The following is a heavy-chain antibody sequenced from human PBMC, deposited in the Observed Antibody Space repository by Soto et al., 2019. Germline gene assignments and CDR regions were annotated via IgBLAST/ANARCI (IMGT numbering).Heavy chain of an antibody. CDR3: AREYSYSYPA. V-gene: IGHV3-53*01. J-gene: IGHJ1*01. CDR2: IHNSGAT. Sequence: PGGSLRLSCAASGFNVKTTYMTWVRQAPGEGLEWVSVIHNSGATYYADSVKGRFTISKDNSKNTVYLQMSSLRAEDTDMYYCAREYSYSYPAWGQGTLVTVYS. CDR1: GFNVKTTY. D-gene: IGHD2-21*01.